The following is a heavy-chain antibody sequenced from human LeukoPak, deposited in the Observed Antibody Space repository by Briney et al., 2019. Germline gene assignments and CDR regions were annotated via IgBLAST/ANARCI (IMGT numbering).Heavy chain of an antibody. CDR2: IYYSGSS. Sequence: SETLSLTCTVSGGSISSGGYYWSWIRQPPGKGLEWLGYIYYSGSSNYNPSLKSRVTISADTSKNQFSLKLSSVTAADTAVYYCARVPRSYYYYYYMDVWGKGTTVAVSS. CDR1: GGSISSGGYY. V-gene: IGHV4-61*08. J-gene: IGHJ6*03. CDR3: ARVPRSYYYYYYMDV.